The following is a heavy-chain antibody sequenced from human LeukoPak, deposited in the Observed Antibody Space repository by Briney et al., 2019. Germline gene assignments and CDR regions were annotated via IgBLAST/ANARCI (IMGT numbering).Heavy chain of an antibody. CDR2: IKPDRSEK. CDR1: DFTFSSLW. CDR3: VTGGHYSGS. J-gene: IGHJ5*02. V-gene: IGHV3-7*01. D-gene: IGHD3-22*01. Sequence: GGSLRLSCAASDFTFSSLWMSWVRQAPGKGLEWVATIKPDRSEKNYVDSVKGRFTISRDNAKNSLYLQMTSLRAEDTAVYFCVTGGHYSGSWGQGSLVTVSS.